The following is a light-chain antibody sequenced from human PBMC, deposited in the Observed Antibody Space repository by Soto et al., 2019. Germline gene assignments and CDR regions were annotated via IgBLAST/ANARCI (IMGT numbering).Light chain of an antibody. CDR2: WAS. J-gene: IGKJ2*01. CDR3: QQYSASPQT. CDR1: RDVFSRAMDRDY. V-gene: IGKV4-1*01. Sequence: DIVMTQSPDSLAVSLGERATINCKSSRDVFSRAMDRDYLAWYQHKPGHPPKLLIFWASTRESGVPERFSGSGSGTDFTLTISSLQAEDVAVYFCQQYSASPQTFGQGTRLEIK.